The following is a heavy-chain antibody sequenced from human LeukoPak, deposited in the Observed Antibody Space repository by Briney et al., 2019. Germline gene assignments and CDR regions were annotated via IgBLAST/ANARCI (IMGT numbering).Heavy chain of an antibody. V-gene: IGHV3-21*01. D-gene: IGHD3-10*01. Sequence: NPGGSLRLSCAASGFTFSSYSMNWVRQAPGKGLEWVSSISSSSSYIYYADSVKGRFTISRDNAKNSLYVQMNSLRAEDTAVYYCARVSLWFGELSGYYYGMDVWGQGTTVTVSS. CDR3: ARVSLWFGELSGYYYGMDV. J-gene: IGHJ6*02. CDR2: ISSSSSYI. CDR1: GFTFSSYS.